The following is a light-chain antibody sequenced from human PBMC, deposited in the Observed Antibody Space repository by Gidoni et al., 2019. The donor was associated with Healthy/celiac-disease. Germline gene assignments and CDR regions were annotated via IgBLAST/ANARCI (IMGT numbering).Light chain of an antibody. Sequence: SYVLTQPPSVSVAPGKTARITCGGNNIGRKSVHWYQHKPGQDPVLVVYDDSDRPSGIPELFSGSKSGNTATLTISRVEAGDEADYYCQVWDSSSDHWVFGGGTKLTVL. CDR3: QVWDSSSDHWV. V-gene: IGLV3-21*03. CDR2: DDS. J-gene: IGLJ3*02. CDR1: NIGRKS.